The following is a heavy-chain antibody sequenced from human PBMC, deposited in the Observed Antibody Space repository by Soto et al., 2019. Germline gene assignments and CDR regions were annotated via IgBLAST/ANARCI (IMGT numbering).Heavy chain of an antibody. J-gene: IGHJ4*02. CDR3: ARGKYYDSSASDYFDY. CDR1: GGTFSSYA. V-gene: IGHV1-69*06. Sequence: GASVKVSCKSSGGTFSSYAISWLRQAPGQGLEWMGGIIPIFGTANYAQKFQGRVTITADKSTSTAYMELSSLRSEDTAVYYCARGKYYDSSASDYFDYWGQGTLVTVSS. D-gene: IGHD3-22*01. CDR2: IIPIFGTA.